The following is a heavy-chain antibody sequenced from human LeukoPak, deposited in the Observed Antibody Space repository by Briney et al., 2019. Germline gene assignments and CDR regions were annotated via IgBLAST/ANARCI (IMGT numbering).Heavy chain of an antibody. Sequence: PGGSLRLSCAASGFTFNDNTMNWVRQAPGKGLEWLSSISSDSGVRYYTDSVKGRFIISRENAKNSLYLQMNSLRVEDTAMYYCVRGDYRESWGQGTLVTVSS. D-gene: IGHD4-11*01. CDR2: ISSDSGVR. V-gene: IGHV3-21*06. CDR3: VRGDYRES. J-gene: IGHJ4*02. CDR1: GFTFNDNT.